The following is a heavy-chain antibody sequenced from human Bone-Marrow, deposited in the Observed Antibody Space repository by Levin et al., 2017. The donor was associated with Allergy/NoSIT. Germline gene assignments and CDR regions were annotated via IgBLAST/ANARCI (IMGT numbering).Heavy chain of an antibody. V-gene: IGHV3-30-3*02. Sequence: PGGSLRLSCAASGFTFSSFAIHWVRQPPGKGLEWVADISYDGSSKYYGDSVKGRFTISRDNSKSTLYLQMDSLRAEDTAVYYCAKNRAPFMDAARTYFDTWGQGTLVTVSS. CDR1: GFTFSSFA. J-gene: IGHJ4*02. CDR2: ISYDGSSK. D-gene: IGHD3/OR15-3a*01. CDR3: AKNRAPFMDAARTYFDT.